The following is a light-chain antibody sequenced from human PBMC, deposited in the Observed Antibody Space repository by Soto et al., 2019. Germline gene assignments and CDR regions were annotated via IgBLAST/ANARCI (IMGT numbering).Light chain of an antibody. CDR1: SSNIGAGYD. CDR3: QSYDSSLSVV. Sequence: QSVLTQPPSVSGAPGQRVTISCTGSSSNIGAGYDVHWYQQLPGTAPKLLIYGNSNRPSGVPDRFSGSKSGTSASLAITGLQAEYEADYYCQSYDSSLSVVFGGGTQLTV. V-gene: IGLV1-40*01. J-gene: IGLJ2*01. CDR2: GNS.